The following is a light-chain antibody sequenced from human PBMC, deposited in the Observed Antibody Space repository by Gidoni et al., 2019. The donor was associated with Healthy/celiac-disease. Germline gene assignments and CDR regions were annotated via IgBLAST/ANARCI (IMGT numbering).Light chain of an antibody. J-gene: IGLJ3*02. Sequence: QSVPPHPPSVSGAPGPRVTISRTGTSCNIGAGFDVHWYQQLPGTAPKLLIYGNSNRPSGVPDRFSGSKSGTSASLAITGLQAEDEADYYCQSYDSSLSGSRVFGGGTKLTVL. CDR3: QSYDSSLSGSRV. CDR1: SCNIGAGFD. V-gene: IGLV1-40*01. CDR2: GNS.